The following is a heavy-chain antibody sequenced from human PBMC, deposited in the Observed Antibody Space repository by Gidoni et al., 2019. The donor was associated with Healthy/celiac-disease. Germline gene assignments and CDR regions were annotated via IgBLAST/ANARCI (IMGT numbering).Heavy chain of an antibody. J-gene: IGHJ3*02. D-gene: IGHD2-15*01. CDR1: GGSISSSSYY. CDR2: IYYSGST. Sequence: QLQLQESGPGLVKPSETLSLTCTVSGGSISSSSYYWGWIRQPPGKGLEWIGSIYYSGSTYYNPSLKSQVTISVDTSKNHFSLKLSSVTAADTAVYYCARHDIVVVVAAIGGDAFDIWGQGTMVTVSS. V-gene: IGHV4-39*01. CDR3: ARHDIVVVVAAIGGDAFDI.